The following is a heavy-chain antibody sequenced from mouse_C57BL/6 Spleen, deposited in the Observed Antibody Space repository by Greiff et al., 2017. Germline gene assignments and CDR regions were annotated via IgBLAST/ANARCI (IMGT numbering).Heavy chain of an antibody. J-gene: IGHJ4*01. D-gene: IGHD1-1*01. CDR2: IYPGDGDT. CDR1: GYAFSSYW. V-gene: IGHV1-80*01. CDR3: ARAITTVVAKAMDY. Sequence: QVQLQQSGAELVKPGASVKISCKASGYAFSSYWMNWVKQRPGKGLEGIGQIYPGDGDTNYNGKFKGKATLTADKSSSTAYMQLSSLTSEDSAVYFCARAITTVVAKAMDYWGQGTSVTVSS.